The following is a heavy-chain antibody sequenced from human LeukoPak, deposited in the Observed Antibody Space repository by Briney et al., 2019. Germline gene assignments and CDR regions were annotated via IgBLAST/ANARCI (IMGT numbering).Heavy chain of an antibody. CDR2: IYYSGST. CDR1: GGSISSYY. D-gene: IGHD1-26*01. Sequence: SETLSLTCTVSGGSISSYYWSWIRQPPGKGLEWIGYIYYSGSTNYNPSLKSRVTISVDTSKNQFSLKLSSVTAADTAVYYCARRYGGSYYPFDYWGQGTLVTVST. CDR3: ARRYGGSYYPFDY. J-gene: IGHJ4*02. V-gene: IGHV4-59*12.